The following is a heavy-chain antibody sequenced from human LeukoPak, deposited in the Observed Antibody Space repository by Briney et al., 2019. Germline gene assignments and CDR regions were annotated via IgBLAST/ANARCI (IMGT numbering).Heavy chain of an antibody. CDR3: ARLSSSSIGY. Sequence: GGSLRLSCAASGFTFSSYAMHWVRQAPGKGLEGVAVISYDGSNKYYADSVKGRFTISRDNSKNTLYLQMNSLRAEDTAVYYCARLSSSSIGYWGQGTLITVSS. CDR2: ISYDGSNK. CDR1: GFTFSSYA. D-gene: IGHD6-6*01. J-gene: IGHJ4*02. V-gene: IGHV3-30-3*01.